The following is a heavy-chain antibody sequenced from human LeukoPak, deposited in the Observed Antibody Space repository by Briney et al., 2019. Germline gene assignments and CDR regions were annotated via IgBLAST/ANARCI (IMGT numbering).Heavy chain of an antibody. D-gene: IGHD6-19*01. CDR2: IFSGGST. Sequence: GGSLRLSCAASGFTVSSNYMSWVRQAPGKGLEWVSAIFSGGSTFYADSVTGRFTISRDNSKNTVYLEMNSLRAEDTAVYYCARDLKTSGWYGDFDYWGQGTLVTVSS. V-gene: IGHV3-53*01. CDR3: ARDLKTSGWYGDFDY. CDR1: GFTVSSNY. J-gene: IGHJ4*02.